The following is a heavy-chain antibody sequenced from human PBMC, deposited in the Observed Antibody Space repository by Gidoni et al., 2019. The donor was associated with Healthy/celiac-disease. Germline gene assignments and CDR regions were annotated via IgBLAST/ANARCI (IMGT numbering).Heavy chain of an antibody. D-gene: IGHD3-22*01. CDR1: GYIFSSYG. V-gene: IGHV1-18*01. CDR2: ISTYNGNT. J-gene: IGHJ4*02. CDR3: ARDRLIAAYYYDSSGYYHTDY. Sequence: QVQLVQSGAEVKTPGASVKVSCKASGYIFSSYGISWVRQAPGQGLEWMGWISTYNGNTNYAQKLQGRVTMTTDTSTSTAYMELRSLRSDDTAIYYCARDRLIAAYYYDSSGYYHTDYWGQGTLVTVSS.